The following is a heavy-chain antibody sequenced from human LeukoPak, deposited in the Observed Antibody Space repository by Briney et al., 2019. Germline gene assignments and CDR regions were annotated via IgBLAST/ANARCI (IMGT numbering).Heavy chain of an antibody. Sequence: ASVKVSCKVSGYTLTKLSMHWVRQAPGKGLEWMGGFDPEDGEAIYAQKFQGRVTMTEDTSTDTAYMELSSLRSEDTAVYYCARESGYSSSSESWGQGTMVTVSS. CDR3: ARESGYSSSSES. CDR2: FDPEDGEA. V-gene: IGHV1-24*01. CDR1: GYTLTKLS. D-gene: IGHD6-6*01. J-gene: IGHJ3*01.